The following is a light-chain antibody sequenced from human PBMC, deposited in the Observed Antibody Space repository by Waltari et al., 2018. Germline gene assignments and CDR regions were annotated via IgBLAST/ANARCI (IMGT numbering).Light chain of an antibody. CDR3: GTWDSSLSAGV. V-gene: IGLV1-51*02. CDR1: SSNIGNNY. CDR2: EKK. Sequence: QSVLTQPPSVSAAPGQKVTISCSGSSSNIGNNYVSWYQQLPGTAPKLLIYEKKKRPSGIPDRCSGSKSGTSATLGITGLQTGEEADYYCGTWDSSLSAGVFGGGTKLTVL. J-gene: IGLJ3*02.